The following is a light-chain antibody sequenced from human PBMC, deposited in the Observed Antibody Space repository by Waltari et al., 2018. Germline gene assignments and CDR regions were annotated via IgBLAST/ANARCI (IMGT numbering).Light chain of an antibody. J-gene: IGKJ2*01. CDR2: GAS. CDR3: QQYNNWPPYT. CDR1: QIVSSN. Sequence: EIVMTHSPATLSVSPGEIPTLSCSAIQIVSSNLAWYQQKPREAPRLLIHGASTRATGIPARFSGSGSGTEYTLTISSLQSEDFAVYYCQQYNNWPPYTFGQGTKLEIK. V-gene: IGKV3-15*01.